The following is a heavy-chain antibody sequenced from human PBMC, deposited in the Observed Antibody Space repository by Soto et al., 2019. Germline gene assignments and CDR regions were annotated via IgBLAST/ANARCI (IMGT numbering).Heavy chain of an antibody. CDR3: ASLAAPQYYYYYMDV. Sequence: SETLSLTCTVSGGSISSGGYYWSWIRQHPGKGLEWIGYIYYSGSTYYNPSLKSRVTISIDTSKNQFSLKLSSVTAADTAVYYCASLAAPQYYYYYMDVWGKGTTVTVSS. D-gene: IGHD6-6*01. J-gene: IGHJ6*03. V-gene: IGHV4-31*03. CDR1: GGSISSGGYY. CDR2: IYYSGST.